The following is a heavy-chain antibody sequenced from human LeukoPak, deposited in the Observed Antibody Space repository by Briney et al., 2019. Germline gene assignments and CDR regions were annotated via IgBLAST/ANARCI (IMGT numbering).Heavy chain of an antibody. CDR3: ARDQITMLRGVTIKDYYYYYMDV. CDR2: ISSSSSYI. V-gene: IGHV3-21*01. J-gene: IGHJ6*03. D-gene: IGHD3-10*01. CDR1: GFTFSSYS. Sequence: GGSLRLSCAASGFTFSSYSMNWVRQAPGKGLEWVSSISSSSSYIYYADSVKGRFTISRDNAKNSLCLQMNSLRAEDTAVYYCARDQITMLRGVTIKDYYYYYMDVWGKGTSVTVSS.